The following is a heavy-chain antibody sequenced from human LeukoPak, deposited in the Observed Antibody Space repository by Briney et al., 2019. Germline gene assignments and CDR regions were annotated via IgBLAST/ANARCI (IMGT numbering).Heavy chain of an antibody. V-gene: IGHV3-64D*06. J-gene: IGHJ4*02. CDR1: GFTFSSYA. D-gene: IGHD5-12*01. Sequence: PGGSLRLSCSASGFTFSSYAMHWVRQAPGKGLEYVSAISSNGGSTYYADSVKGRFTISRDNSKNTLYLQMSSLRAEDTAVYYCAKALDKWLRFLPGYWGQGTLVTVSS. CDR3: AKALDKWLRFLPGY. CDR2: ISSNGGST.